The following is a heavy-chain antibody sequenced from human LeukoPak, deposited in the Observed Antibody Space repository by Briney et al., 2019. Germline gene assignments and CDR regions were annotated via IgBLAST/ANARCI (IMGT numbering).Heavy chain of an antibody. J-gene: IGHJ4*02. Sequence: GGSLRLSCAASGFTFSSYWMSWVRQAPGKGLEGGANIKKDGSEKYYVDSVKGGFTIYRDNAKNSLYLQMNSLRAEDTAVYYCARDHNRTYCGGYCYPDYWGQGTLVTVSS. CDR1: GFTFSSYW. D-gene: IGHD2-21*02. CDR3: ARDHNRTYCGGYCYPDY. CDR2: IKKDGSEK. V-gene: IGHV3-7*03.